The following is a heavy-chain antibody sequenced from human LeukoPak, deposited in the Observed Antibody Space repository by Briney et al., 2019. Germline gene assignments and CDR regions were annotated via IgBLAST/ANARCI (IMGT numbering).Heavy chain of an antibody. J-gene: IGHJ4*02. CDR2: IYTSGST. CDR3: ARQTGSGLFILP. D-gene: IGHD3/OR15-3a*01. CDR1: GGSISSGSYY. Sequence: SETLSLTCTVSGGSISSGSYYWSWIRQPAGKGLEWIGRIYTSGSTNYNPSLKSRVTISVDTSKNQFSLRLTSVTAADTAVYYCARQTGSGLFILPGGQGTLVTVSS. V-gene: IGHV4-61*02.